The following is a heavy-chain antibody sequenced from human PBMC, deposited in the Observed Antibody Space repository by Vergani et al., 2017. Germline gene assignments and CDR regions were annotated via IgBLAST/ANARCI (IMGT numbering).Heavy chain of an antibody. CDR3: ARRSGGYYSGGKVHPLRTAFDV. Sequence: QVQLQASGPGRVKPSQTLSLTCTMSGGSISAGYYFWSWIRQPAGKGLEGLGHISASGNASHSPSLKTRVSMSVATAKNQFSLTVTSVTAADTAIYFCARRSGGYYSGGKVHPLRTAFDVWGHGTVVTVSS. CDR2: ISASGNA. CDR1: GGSISAGYYF. J-gene: IGHJ3*01. V-gene: IGHV4-61*02. D-gene: IGHD2-15*01.